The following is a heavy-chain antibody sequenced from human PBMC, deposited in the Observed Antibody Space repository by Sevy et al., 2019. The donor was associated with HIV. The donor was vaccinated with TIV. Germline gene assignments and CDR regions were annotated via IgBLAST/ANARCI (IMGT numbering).Heavy chain of an antibody. V-gene: IGHV3-49*03. CDR1: GFTLGDYP. D-gene: IGHD3-10*02. CDR3: TRGRYTYVPFDY. CDR2: IRTKAYGGKK. J-gene: IGHJ4*02. Sequence: GGSLSLSGTAPGFTLGDYPMNWFGQAPGKGREGVVLIRTKAYGGKKEYAASVKGRLTISRDDSKSIAYLQMNSLKTEDTAVYYCTRGRYTYVPFDYWGQGTLVTVSS.